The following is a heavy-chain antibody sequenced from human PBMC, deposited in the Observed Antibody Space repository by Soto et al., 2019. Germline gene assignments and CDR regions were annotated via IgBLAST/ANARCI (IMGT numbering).Heavy chain of an antibody. Sequence: SETLSLTCTVSGGSISSSSYYWGWIRQPPGKGLEWIGSIYYSGSTYYNPSLKSRVTISVDTSKNQFSLKLSSVTAADTAVYYCAGDESAQYYYYMDVWGKGTTVTVSS. V-gene: IGHV4-39*02. CDR1: GGSISSSSYY. J-gene: IGHJ6*03. CDR2: IYYSGST. CDR3: AGDESAQYYYYMDV.